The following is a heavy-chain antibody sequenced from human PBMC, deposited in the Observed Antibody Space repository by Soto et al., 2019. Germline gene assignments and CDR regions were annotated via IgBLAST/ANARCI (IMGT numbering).Heavy chain of an antibody. Sequence: GRSLRLSCAASGFTFSDYYMSWIRQAPGKGLEWVSYISSSGSTIYYADSVKGGLTISRDNAKNSLYLQMNSLRAEDTAVYYCASVSVVVAATEYYFDYWGQGTLVTVSS. CDR2: ISSSGSTI. CDR3: ASVSVVVAATEYYFDY. D-gene: IGHD2-15*01. V-gene: IGHV3-11*01. J-gene: IGHJ4*02. CDR1: GFTFSDYY.